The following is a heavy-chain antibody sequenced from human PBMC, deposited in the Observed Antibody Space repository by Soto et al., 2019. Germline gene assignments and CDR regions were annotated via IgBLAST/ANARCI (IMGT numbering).Heavy chain of an antibody. CDR1: GGTFSSYT. V-gene: IGHV1-69*02. Sequence: QVQLVQSGAEVKKPGSSVKVSCKASGGTFSSYTISWVRQAPGQGLEWMGRIIPILGIANYAQKFQGRVTITADKSTSTAYMELSSLRSEDTAVYYCARLSLPGYSGYDHWGQGTLVTVSS. D-gene: IGHD5-12*01. CDR3: ARLSLPGYSGYDH. CDR2: IIPILGIA. J-gene: IGHJ5*02.